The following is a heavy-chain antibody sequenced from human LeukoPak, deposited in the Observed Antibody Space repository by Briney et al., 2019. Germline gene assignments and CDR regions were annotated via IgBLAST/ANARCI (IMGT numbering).Heavy chain of an antibody. V-gene: IGHV3-23*01. D-gene: IGHD3-22*01. J-gene: IGHJ4*02. CDR2: ISGSGGST. CDR3: AKLDSSGSSFDY. CDR1: GFTFSSYA. Sequence: PGGSLRLSCAASGFTFSSYAMSRVRQAPGKGLEWVSAISGSGGSTYHADSVKGRFTISRDNSKNTLYLQMNSLRAEDTAVYYCAKLDSSGSSFDYWGQGTLVTVSS.